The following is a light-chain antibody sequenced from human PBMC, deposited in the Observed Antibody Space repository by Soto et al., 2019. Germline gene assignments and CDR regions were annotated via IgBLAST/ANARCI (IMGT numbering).Light chain of an antibody. CDR3: QQRSN. Sequence: ETVLTQSPATLSLSPGERATLSCRASQSISMSYLAWYQQRPGQAPRLLIYGASNRATGIPARFSGSGSGTDFTLTISSLEPEDFAVYYCQQRSNFGQGTRLEIK. J-gene: IGKJ5*01. V-gene: IGKV3-11*01. CDR1: QSISMSY. CDR2: GAS.